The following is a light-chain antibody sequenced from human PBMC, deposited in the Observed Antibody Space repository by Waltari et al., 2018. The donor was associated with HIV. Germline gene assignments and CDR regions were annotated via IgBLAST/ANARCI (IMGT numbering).Light chain of an antibody. Sequence: QSALTQPPSASGSPGQSVTISCTGISSDVGDYNYVSWYQQHPGKAPLLMIYEVNTRPSGVPDRFSGSKSGNTASLTVSGLQAEDEADYYRSSYVGSNRVFGGGTKLTVL. J-gene: IGLJ3*02. CDR3: SSYVGSNRV. CDR2: EVN. V-gene: IGLV2-8*01. CDR1: SSDVGDYNY.